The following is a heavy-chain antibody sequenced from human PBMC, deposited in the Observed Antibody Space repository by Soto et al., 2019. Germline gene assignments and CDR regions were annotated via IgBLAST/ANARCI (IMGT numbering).Heavy chain of an antibody. D-gene: IGHD3-10*01. CDR1: GGSFNNYC. CDR2: VCPGGRT. V-gene: IGHV4-34*02. Sequence: QVRLQQWGAGLVRPSETLSLTCAVYGGSFNNYCWSWIRQPPGKGLEWIGEVCPGGRTNYSPTLKREVRIAEEGPKNHFSLRLTSVTVADTAVYYCARGDYGKYDAYNWFDPWGQGNLVIVAS. CDR3: ARGDYGKYDAYNWFDP. J-gene: IGHJ5*02.